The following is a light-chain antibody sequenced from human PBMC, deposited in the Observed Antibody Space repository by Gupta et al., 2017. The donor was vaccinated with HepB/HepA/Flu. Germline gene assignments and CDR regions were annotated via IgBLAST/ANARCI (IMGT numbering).Light chain of an antibody. CDR1: SSDVGGYNY. V-gene: IGLV2-14*01. J-gene: IGLJ1*01. Sequence: QSALTQPASVSGSPGESITISCTGTSSDVGGYNYVSWYQQHPGKAPKFMIYDVSNRPSGVSNRFSGSKSGNPASLTISGLQAEDEADYYCSSYRSSSTPVGVFGTGTKVTVL. CDR2: DVS. CDR3: SSYRSSSTPVGV.